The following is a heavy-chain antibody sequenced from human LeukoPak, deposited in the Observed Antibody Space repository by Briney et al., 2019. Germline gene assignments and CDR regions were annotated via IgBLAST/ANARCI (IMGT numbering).Heavy chain of an antibody. CDR2: ISGSGGAT. J-gene: IGHJ4*02. Sequence: GGSLRLSCAASGFTFSSYAMSWVRQAPGKGLEWVSTISGSGGATYYADSMKGRFTVFRDNSKNTLYLQMNSLRAEDTAVYYCAKWAAAGTFYFDYWGQGTLVTVSS. CDR1: GFTFSSYA. V-gene: IGHV3-23*01. D-gene: IGHD6-13*01. CDR3: AKWAAAGTFYFDY.